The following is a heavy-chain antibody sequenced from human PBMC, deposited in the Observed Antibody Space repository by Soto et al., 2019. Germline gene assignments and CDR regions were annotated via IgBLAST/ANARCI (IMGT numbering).Heavy chain of an antibody. CDR1: GYTFTNYA. Sequence: QVQLVQSGAEVKKPGASVKVSCEASGYTFTNYAMHWVRQAPGQRPEWMGWINAATGNTKYSQKFQGRVTITRDTSATTTYMELSSLRSEDTAVYYCARDRYDKHYGGFDYWGQGTLVTVSS. V-gene: IGHV1-3*01. CDR3: ARDRYDKHYGGFDY. CDR2: INAATGNT. J-gene: IGHJ4*02. D-gene: IGHD4-17*01.